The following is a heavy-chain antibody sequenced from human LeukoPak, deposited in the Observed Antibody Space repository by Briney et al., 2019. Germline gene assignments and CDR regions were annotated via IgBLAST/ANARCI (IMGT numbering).Heavy chain of an antibody. V-gene: IGHV3-21*01. J-gene: IGHJ4*02. Sequence: TGGSLRLSCAASGFTFSDYSMNWVRQAPGKGLEWVSSISSSSIYIYYADSVKGRFTISRDNAENSLYLQMSSLRAEDTAVYYCARWVHSSIACYYDYWGQGTLVTVSS. CDR3: ARWVHSSIACYYDY. D-gene: IGHD2-2*01. CDR2: ISSSSIYI. CDR1: GFTFSDYS.